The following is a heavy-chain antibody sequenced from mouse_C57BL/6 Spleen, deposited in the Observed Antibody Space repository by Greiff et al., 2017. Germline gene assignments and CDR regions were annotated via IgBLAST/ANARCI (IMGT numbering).Heavy chain of an antibody. CDR2: IDPNSGGT. CDR1: GYTFTSYW. CDR3: ARGDWDGDYYYAMDY. V-gene: IGHV1-72*01. D-gene: IGHD4-1*01. Sequence: QVQLQQPGAELVKPGASVKLSCKASGYTFTSYWMHWVKQRPGRGLEWIGRIDPNSGGTKYNEKFKSKATLTVDKPSSTAYMQLSSLTSEDSAVYYCARGDWDGDYYYAMDYWGQGTSVTVAS. J-gene: IGHJ4*01.